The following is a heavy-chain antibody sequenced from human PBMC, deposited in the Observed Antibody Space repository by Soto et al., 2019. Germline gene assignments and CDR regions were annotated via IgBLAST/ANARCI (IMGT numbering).Heavy chain of an antibody. J-gene: IGHJ4*02. Sequence: EVQVVESGGGLVQPGGSLRLSCAASGFSVTNNYMNWVRQAPGKGLEWVSIIDIGGNTYYADSVKDRFTISRDNSRNTRFRHRDGLRAEDTAVYYCARGRGSTGYLGREHYFDYWGQGTRVTVSP. D-gene: IGHD2-2*01. V-gene: IGHV3-66*01. CDR3: ARGRGSTGYLGREHYFDY. CDR1: GFSVTNNY. CDR2: IDIGGNT.